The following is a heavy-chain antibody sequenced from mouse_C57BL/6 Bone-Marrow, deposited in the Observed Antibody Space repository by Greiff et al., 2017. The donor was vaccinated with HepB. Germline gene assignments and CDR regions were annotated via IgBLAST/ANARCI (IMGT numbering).Heavy chain of an antibody. D-gene: IGHD1-2*01. Sequence: VQLQQPGAELVMPGASVKLSCKASGYTFTSYWMHWVKQRPGQGLEWIGEIDPSDSYTNYNQKFKGKSTLTVDKSSRTAYMQLSSLTSEDSAVYYCARSLRHWYFDVWGTGTTVTVSS. CDR3: ARSLRHWYFDV. CDR2: IDPSDSYT. V-gene: IGHV1-69*01. J-gene: IGHJ1*03. CDR1: GYTFTSYW.